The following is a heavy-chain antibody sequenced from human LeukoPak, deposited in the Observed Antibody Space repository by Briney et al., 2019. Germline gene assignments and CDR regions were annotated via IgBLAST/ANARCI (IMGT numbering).Heavy chain of an antibody. Sequence: SETLSLTCTVSGGSISSSSYYWGWIRQPPGKGLEWTGYIYYSGSTNYNPSLKSRVTISVDTSKNQFSLKLSSVTAADTAVYYCASFMNDTGYFDYWGQGTLVTVSS. V-gene: IGHV4-61*05. CDR3: ASFMNDTGYFDY. D-gene: IGHD3-16*01. CDR1: GGSISSSSYY. CDR2: IYYSGST. J-gene: IGHJ4*02.